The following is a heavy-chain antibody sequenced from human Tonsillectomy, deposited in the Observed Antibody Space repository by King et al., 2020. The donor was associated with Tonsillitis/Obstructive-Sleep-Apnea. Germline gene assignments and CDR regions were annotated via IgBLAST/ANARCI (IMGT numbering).Heavy chain of an antibody. Sequence: VQLVQSGGGLVQPGGSLRLSCAASGFTFSSYEMNWVRQAPGKGLEWVSYISSRGTTIYYADSVQGRFTISRDNAKNSLYLQMNSLRAEDTAVYYCADLSMGQNDAFDIRGQGTMVTVSS. CDR3: ADLSMGQNDAFDI. CDR2: ISSRGTTI. D-gene: IGHD3-16*02. V-gene: IGHV3-48*03. J-gene: IGHJ3*02. CDR1: GFTFSSYE.